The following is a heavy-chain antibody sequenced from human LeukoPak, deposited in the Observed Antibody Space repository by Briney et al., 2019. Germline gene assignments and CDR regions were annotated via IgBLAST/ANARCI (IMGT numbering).Heavy chain of an antibody. CDR2: IYYSGST. D-gene: IGHD2-15*01. CDR3: ARGPTKCSGGSCYRSYFDY. CDR1: GGSISSSSYY. J-gene: IGHJ4*02. V-gene: IGHV4-39*07. Sequence: SETLSLTCTVSGGSISSSSYYWDWIRQPPGKGLEWIGSIYYSGSTNYNPSLKSRVTISVDTSKNQFSLKLSSVTAADTAVYYRARGPTKCSGGSCYRSYFDYWGQGTLVTVSS.